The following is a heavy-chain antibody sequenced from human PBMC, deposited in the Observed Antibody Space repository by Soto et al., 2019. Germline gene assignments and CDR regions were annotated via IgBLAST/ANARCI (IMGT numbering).Heavy chain of an antibody. D-gene: IGHD1-1*01. CDR1: GFTFTSSA. Sequence: SVKVSCKASGFTFTSSAMQWVRQARGQRLEWIEWIVVGSGNTNYAQKFKERVTITRDMSTSTDYIELSSLRSEDKAVYYCAAELAEPYFDYWGQGTLVTVSS. J-gene: IGHJ4*02. CDR2: IVVGSGNT. CDR3: AAELAEPYFDY. V-gene: IGHV1-58*02.